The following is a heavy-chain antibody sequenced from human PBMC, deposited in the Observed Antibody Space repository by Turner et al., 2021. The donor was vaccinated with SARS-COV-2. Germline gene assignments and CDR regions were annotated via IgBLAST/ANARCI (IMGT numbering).Heavy chain of an antibody. CDR1: GYTFSAYY. CDR2: ISPHSGDT. J-gene: IGHJ3*02. Sequence: VHLVQSGAEVRKPGASVKVSCKASGYTFSAYYIHWLRQAPGQGPEWMGCISPHSGDTNYSHKSQGRVTINRDTSINTAYMELSRLRSDDTAVYYCAREGGFSYDHDTFRMWGQGTMVTVSS. CDR3: AREGGFSYDHDTFRM. D-gene: IGHD3-16*01. V-gene: IGHV1-2*07.